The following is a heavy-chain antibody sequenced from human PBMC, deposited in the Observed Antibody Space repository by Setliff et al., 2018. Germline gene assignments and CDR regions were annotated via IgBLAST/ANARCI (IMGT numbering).Heavy chain of an antibody. CDR2: IYTSWST. CDR3: ARMSGFQYMDV. D-gene: IGHD3-3*01. Sequence: PSETLSLTCTVSGDSINSRTNYWSWIRQPAGKGLEWLGQIYTSWSTNYNPSRKGRATLSIDASKRQFSLKLTSVTAADTAVYYCARMSGFQYMDVWGKGTTVTVSS. CDR1: GDSINSRTNY. J-gene: IGHJ6*03. V-gene: IGHV4-61*09.